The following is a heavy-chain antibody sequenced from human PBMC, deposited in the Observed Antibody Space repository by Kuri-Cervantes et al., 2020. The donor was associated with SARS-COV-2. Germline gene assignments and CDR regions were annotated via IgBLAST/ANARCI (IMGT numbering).Heavy chain of an antibody. D-gene: IGHD6-6*01. J-gene: IGHJ1*01. CDR1: GGTFSSYA. CDR2: IIPIFGTA. Sequence: SVKVSCKASGGTFSSYAISWVRRAPGQGLEWMGRIIPIFGTANYAQKFQGRVTITADESTSTAYMELSSLRSEDTAVYYCARGGVWSSSSAEYFQHWGQGTLVTVSS. CDR3: ARGGVWSSSSAEYFQH. V-gene: IGHV1-69*13.